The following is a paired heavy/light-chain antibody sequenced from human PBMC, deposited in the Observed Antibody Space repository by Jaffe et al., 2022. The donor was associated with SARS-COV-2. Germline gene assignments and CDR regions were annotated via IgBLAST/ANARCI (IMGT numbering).Heavy chain of an antibody. CDR3: ARDQAMIVHAMGN. CDR1: GYTFSNYA. V-gene: IGHV7-4-1*02. CDR2: INTKTGNP. Sequence: QVQLVQSGSELKKPGASVTVSCKASGYTFSNYAMNWVRQAPGQGLEWMGWINTKTGNPTYAQGFTGRFVFFLDTSVSTAYLQISSLKAEDTAVYYCARDQAMIVHAMGNWGQGTLVTVSS. D-gene: IGHD3-22*01. J-gene: IGHJ4*02.
Light chain of an antibody. CDR2: GAS. V-gene: IGKV3-20*01. J-gene: IGKJ1*01. Sequence: EIVLTQSPGTLSLSPGERATLSCRASQSVSSRYLAWYQQKPGQAPRLLIYGASSRATGIPDTFSGSGSGTDFTLTISRLEPEDFAVYYCQQYGSSPGTFGQGTKVEIK. CDR1: QSVSSRY. CDR3: QQYGSSPGT.